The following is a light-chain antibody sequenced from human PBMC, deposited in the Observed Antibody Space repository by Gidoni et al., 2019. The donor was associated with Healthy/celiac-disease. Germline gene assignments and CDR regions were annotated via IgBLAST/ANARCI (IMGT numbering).Light chain of an antibody. CDR3: QVWDSSSDHVV. CDR2: DDS. Sequence: SYVLTQPPHVSVAPGQTARITCGGNNIGSKSVLWYQQKPGQALVLVVYDDSDRPSGIPERFSGSNSGNTATLTISRVEAGDEADYYCQVWDSSSDHVVFGGGTKLTVL. V-gene: IGLV3-21*02. CDR1: NIGSKS. J-gene: IGLJ2*01.